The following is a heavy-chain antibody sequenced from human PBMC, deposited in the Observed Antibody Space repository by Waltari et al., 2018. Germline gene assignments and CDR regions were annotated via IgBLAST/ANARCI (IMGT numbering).Heavy chain of an antibody. CDR1: GYFINTGFF. J-gene: IGHJ1*01. CDR2: IYHDGTT. CDR3: ARQTLGYCTSAACRRLEK. D-gene: IGHD2-2*03. Sequence: QVQLQESGPGLVRPSETLSLTCEVSGYFINTGFFWGWIRQPPGKGLEWIGNIYHDGTTYYNPSLKHRLMISLDTSKNQISLRLNFVDAADTAVYYCARQTLGYCTSAACRRLEKWGQGILVTVSS. V-gene: IGHV4-38-2*01.